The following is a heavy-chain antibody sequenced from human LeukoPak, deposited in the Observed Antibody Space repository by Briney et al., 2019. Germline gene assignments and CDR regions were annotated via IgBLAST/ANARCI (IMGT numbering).Heavy chain of an antibody. Sequence: ASVKVSCKASGYTLTDYYLHWVRQAPGQGLKWMGWINPNSGATHYAQSFQAKVTMTRDTSIASSYMELTGLESDDTAVYYCARGRRILGGPENAGDFFDFWGQGSLVTVSS. CDR3: ARGRRILGGPENAGDFFDF. CDR1: GYTLTDYY. V-gene: IGHV1-2*02. D-gene: IGHD3-16*01. J-gene: IGHJ4*01. CDR2: INPNSGAT.